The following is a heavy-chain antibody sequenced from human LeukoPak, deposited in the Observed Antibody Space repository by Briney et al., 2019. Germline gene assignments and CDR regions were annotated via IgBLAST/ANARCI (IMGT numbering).Heavy chain of an antibody. CDR2: IYYSGST. V-gene: IGHV4-4*02. J-gene: IGHJ4*02. CDR3: AGNTFDAHLGY. CDR1: GGSVSSSKW. Sequence: PSGTLSLTCVVSGGSVSSSKWWSWVRQHPGKGLEWIGYIYYSGSTYYNPSLKSRVTISVDTSKNQFSLKLSSVTAADTAVYYCAGNTFDAHLGYWGQGTLVTVSS. D-gene: IGHD2-2*02.